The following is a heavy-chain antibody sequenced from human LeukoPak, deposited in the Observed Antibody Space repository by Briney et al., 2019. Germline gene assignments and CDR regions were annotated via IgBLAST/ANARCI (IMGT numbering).Heavy chain of an antibody. Sequence: GGSLRLSCAASGFTFSSYDMHWVRHATGKGLEWVSAIGTAGDTYYPGSVKGRFTISRENAKNSLYLQMNSLRAGDTAVYYCARGGNRYCSGGSCYMFDYWGQGTLVTVSS. CDR3: ARGGNRYCSGGSCYMFDY. CDR1: GFTFSSYD. V-gene: IGHV3-13*01. J-gene: IGHJ4*02. D-gene: IGHD2-15*01. CDR2: IGTAGDT.